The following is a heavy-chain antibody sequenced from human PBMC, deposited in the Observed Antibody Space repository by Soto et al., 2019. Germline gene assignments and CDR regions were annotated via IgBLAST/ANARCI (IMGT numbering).Heavy chain of an antibody. J-gene: IGHJ4*02. D-gene: IGHD3-22*01. V-gene: IGHV3-66*01. Sequence: GGSLRLSCAASGFTVSSNYMSWVRQAPGKGLEWVSVIYSGGSTYYADSVKGRFTISRDNSKNTLYLQMNSLRAEDTAVYYCARMCGRLYDSSGYRTYYFDYWGQGTLVTVS. CDR2: IYSGGST. CDR1: GFTVSSNY. CDR3: ARMCGRLYDSSGYRTYYFDY.